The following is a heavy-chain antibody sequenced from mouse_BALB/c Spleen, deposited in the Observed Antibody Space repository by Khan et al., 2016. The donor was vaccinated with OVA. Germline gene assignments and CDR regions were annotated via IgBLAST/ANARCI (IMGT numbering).Heavy chain of an antibody. Sequence: QVQLQQSGAELVRPGASVKLSCKTSGYIFTSYWIHWVKQRSGQGIEWIARMYPGTGSTHYNEKFKGKATLTADTSSSTAYMQIRILKSEDAAVYFCARDYGSSYDFDYWGQGTTLTVSS. CDR3: ARDYGSSYDFDY. D-gene: IGHD1-1*01. J-gene: IGHJ2*01. V-gene: IGHV1S132*01. CDR2: MYPGTGST. CDR1: GYIFTSYW.